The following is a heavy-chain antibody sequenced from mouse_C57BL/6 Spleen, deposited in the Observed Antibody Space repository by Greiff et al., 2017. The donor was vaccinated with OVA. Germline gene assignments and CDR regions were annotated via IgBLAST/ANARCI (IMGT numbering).Heavy chain of an antibody. Sequence: QVQLKESGPGLVQPSQSLSITCTVSGFSLPSYGVHWVRQSPGKGLEWLGVIWSGGSTDYNAAFISRLSISKDNSKSQVFFKMNSLQADDTAIYYCARIGYYDYDAWFAYWGQGTLVTVSA. CDR3: ARIGYYDYDAWFAY. J-gene: IGHJ3*01. V-gene: IGHV2-2*01. CDR2: IWSGGST. D-gene: IGHD2-4*01. CDR1: GFSLPSYG.